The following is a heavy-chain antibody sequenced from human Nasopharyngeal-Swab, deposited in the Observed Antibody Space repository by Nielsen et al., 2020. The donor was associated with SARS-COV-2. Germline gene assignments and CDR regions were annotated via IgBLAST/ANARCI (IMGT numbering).Heavy chain of an antibody. D-gene: IGHD3-3*01. Sequence: GESLKISCEASGFTFSDYYMSWIRQAPGKGLEWVSYISSSGSTIYYADSVKGRFTISRDNAKNSLYLQMNSLRAEDTAVYYCARVSWSDYDFWSGYYKSSYYHGMDVWGQGTTVTVSS. J-gene: IGHJ6*02. CDR3: ARVSWSDYDFWSGYYKSSYYHGMDV. V-gene: IGHV3-11*04. CDR2: ISSSGSTI. CDR1: GFTFSDYY.